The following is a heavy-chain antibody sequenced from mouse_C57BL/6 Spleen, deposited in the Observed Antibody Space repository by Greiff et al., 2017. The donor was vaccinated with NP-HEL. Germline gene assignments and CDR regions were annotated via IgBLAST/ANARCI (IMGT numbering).Heavy chain of an antibody. D-gene: IGHD1-1*01. CDR1: GFTFSSYA. Sequence: EVQVVESGGGLVKPGGSLKLSCAASGFTFSSYAMSWVRQTPEKRLEWVATISDGGSYTYYPDNVKGRFTISRDNAKNNLYLQMSHLKSEDTAMYYCARDKSYYGSTAMDYWGQGTSVTVSS. V-gene: IGHV5-4*01. CDR2: ISDGGSYT. J-gene: IGHJ4*01. CDR3: ARDKSYYGSTAMDY.